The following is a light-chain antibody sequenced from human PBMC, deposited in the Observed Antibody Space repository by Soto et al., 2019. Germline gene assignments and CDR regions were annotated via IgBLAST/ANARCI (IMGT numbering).Light chain of an antibody. CDR1: SSDIGGYKY. V-gene: IGLV2-14*03. CDR2: DVN. Sequence: QSALTQPASVSGSPGQSITISCTGTSSDIGGYKYVSWYQQHPGKVPKLLIYDVNNRPSGVSDRFSGSKSGNTASLTISGLQAEDEAEYYCCSNTSSTSLIFGGGIQLTVL. CDR3: CSNTSSTSLI. J-gene: IGLJ7*01.